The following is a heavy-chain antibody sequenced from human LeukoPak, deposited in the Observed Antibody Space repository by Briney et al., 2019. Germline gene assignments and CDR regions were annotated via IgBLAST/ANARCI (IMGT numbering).Heavy chain of an antibody. CDR2: IRYDGSNK. Sequence: GGSLRLSCAASGFTFSSYGMHWVRQAPGKGLEWVAFIRYDGSNKYYADSVKGRFTISRDNSKNTLYLQMNSLRAEDTAVYYCARDPNCSGGSCSWGQGTLVTVSS. D-gene: IGHD2-15*01. CDR3: ARDPNCSGGSCS. J-gene: IGHJ4*02. CDR1: GFTFSSYG. V-gene: IGHV3-30*02.